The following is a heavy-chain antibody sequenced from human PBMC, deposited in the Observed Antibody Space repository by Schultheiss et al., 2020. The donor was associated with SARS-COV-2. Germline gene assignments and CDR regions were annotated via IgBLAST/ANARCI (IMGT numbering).Heavy chain of an antibody. J-gene: IGHJ6*02. V-gene: IGHV4-30-4*01. CDR2: IDYSGRI. D-gene: IGHD3-10*01. CDR3: AKDQGLYYYVSGSYLRGDSYGMDD. CDR1: GGSIRSGESY. Sequence: SQTLSLTCTVSGGSIRSGESYWSWIRQSPGKGLEWIGYIDYSGRIFYNPSLKSRLTISVDTSKNQFSLKLSYETAADTAVYYCAKDQGLYYYVSGSYLRGDSYGMDDWGQGTTVTVSS.